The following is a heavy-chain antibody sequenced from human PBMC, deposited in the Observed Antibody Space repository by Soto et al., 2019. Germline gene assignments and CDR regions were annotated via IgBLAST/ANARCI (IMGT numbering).Heavy chain of an antibody. Sequence: PGGSLRLSCAASGFTFSNYAMTWVRQAPGKGLEWVSLISGSGSNTYYVDSVKGRFTISRDSSKNTLYLQVNSLRADDTAVYYCARGLYSGWHYFDYWGQGTLVTVSS. D-gene: IGHD5-12*01. J-gene: IGHJ4*02. CDR1: GFTFSNYA. CDR2: ISGSGSNT. CDR3: ARGLYSGWHYFDY. V-gene: IGHV3-23*01.